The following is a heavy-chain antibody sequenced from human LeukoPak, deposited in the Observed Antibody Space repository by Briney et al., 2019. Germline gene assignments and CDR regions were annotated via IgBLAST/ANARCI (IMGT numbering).Heavy chain of an antibody. CDR3: ARAVKYYYDSSGYDFDY. J-gene: IGHJ4*02. CDR2: MNPNSGNT. V-gene: IGHV1-18*01. D-gene: IGHD3-22*01. Sequence: ASVKVSCKASGYTFTSYDINWVRQATGQGLEWMGWMNPNSGNTNYAQKLQGRVTMTTDTSTSTAYMELRSLRPDDTAVYYCARAVKYYYDSSGYDFDYWGQGTLVTVSS. CDR1: GYTFTSYD.